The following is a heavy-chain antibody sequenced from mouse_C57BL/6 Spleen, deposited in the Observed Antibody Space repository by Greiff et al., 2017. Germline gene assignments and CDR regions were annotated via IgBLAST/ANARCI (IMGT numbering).Heavy chain of an antibody. CDR3: APYAMDY. J-gene: IGHJ4*01. V-gene: IGHV1-82*01. Sequence: QVQLKESGPELVKPGASVKISCKASGYALSSSWMNWVKQRPGKGLEWIGRIYPGDGDTNYNGKFKGKATLTADKSSSTAYMQLSSLTSEDSAVYFCAPYAMDYWGQGTSVTVSS. CDR2: IYPGDGDT. CDR1: GYALSSSW.